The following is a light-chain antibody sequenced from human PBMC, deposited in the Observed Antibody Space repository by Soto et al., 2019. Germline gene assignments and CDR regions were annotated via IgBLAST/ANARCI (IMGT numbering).Light chain of an antibody. V-gene: IGKV3-20*01. CDR1: QTISQNY. CDR2: AAS. J-gene: IGKJ2*01. CDR3: QQYGTSPGT. Sequence: EIVMTQSPVTLSVSPGERATLSCRAGQTISQNYLAWYQQKSGQAPRLLIYAASGRASGIPDRFSGSGSGTDFSLTISRLEPEDSAVYYCQQYGTSPGTFGQGTKVDIK.